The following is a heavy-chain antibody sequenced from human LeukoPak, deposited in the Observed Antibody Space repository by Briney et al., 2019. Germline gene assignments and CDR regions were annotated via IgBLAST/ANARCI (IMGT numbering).Heavy chain of an antibody. CDR3: ARRAAAGTGTLKYYYYYYMDV. V-gene: IGHV3-48*01. CDR2: ISSSSSTI. J-gene: IGHJ6*03. CDR1: GLTFSSYS. D-gene: IGHD6-13*01. Sequence: PGGSLRLSCAASGLTFSSYSMNWVRQAPGKGLEWVSYISSSSSTIYYADSVKGRFTISRDNAKNSLYLQMNSLRAEDTAVYYCARRAAAGTGTLKYYYYYYMDVWGKGTTVTVSS.